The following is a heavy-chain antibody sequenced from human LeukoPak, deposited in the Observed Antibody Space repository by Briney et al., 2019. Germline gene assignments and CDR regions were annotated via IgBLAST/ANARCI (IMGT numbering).Heavy chain of an antibody. D-gene: IGHD6-6*01. CDR2: ISGSGGST. Sequence: GGSLRLSCAASGFTFSSYAMSWVRQAPGKGLEWVSAISGSGGSTYYADSVKGRFTISRDNSKTTLYLQMTSLRAEDTAVYYCAKDWQLVLGYYYGMDVWGQGTTVTVSS. V-gene: IGHV3-23*01. CDR1: GFTFSSYA. J-gene: IGHJ6*02. CDR3: AKDWQLVLGYYYGMDV.